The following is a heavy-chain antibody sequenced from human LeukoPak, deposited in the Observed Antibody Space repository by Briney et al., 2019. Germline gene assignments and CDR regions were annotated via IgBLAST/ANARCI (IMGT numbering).Heavy chain of an antibody. D-gene: IGHD1-1*01. Sequence: PGESLKISCKGSGYSFTSYWISWVRQMPGKGLEWMGRIDPSDSYTNYSPSFQGHVTISADKSISTAYLQWGSLKASDTAMYYCARRTTGTTFSDYWGQGTLVTVSS. CDR3: ARRTTGTTFSDY. V-gene: IGHV5-10-1*01. CDR1: GYSFTSYW. J-gene: IGHJ4*02. CDR2: IDPSDSYT.